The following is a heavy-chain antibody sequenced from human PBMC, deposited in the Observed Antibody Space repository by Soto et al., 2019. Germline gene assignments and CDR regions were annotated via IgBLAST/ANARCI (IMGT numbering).Heavy chain of an antibody. CDR2: MNPNSGNP. CDR1: GYTFTSYD. Sequence: QVQLVQSGAEVKKPGASVKDSCKASGYTFTSYDINWVRQATGQGLEWMGWMNPNSGNPGYAQKFQGRVTMTRNTSISTAYMELSSLRSEDTAVYYCARDYGDPPYYYYYMYVWGKGPTVTVSS. CDR3: ARDYGDPPYYYYYMYV. J-gene: IGHJ6*03. D-gene: IGHD4-17*01. V-gene: IGHV1-8*01.